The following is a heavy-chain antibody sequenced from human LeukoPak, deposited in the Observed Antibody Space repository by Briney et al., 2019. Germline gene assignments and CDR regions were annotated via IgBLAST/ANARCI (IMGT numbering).Heavy chain of an antibody. J-gene: IGHJ6*03. V-gene: IGHV4-39*07. CDR1: GGSISSSSYY. CDR2: IYHSGST. D-gene: IGHD3-16*01. Sequence: SETLSLTCTVSGGSISSSSYYWGWIRQPPGKGLEWIGSIYHSGSTYYNPSLKSRVTISVDTSKNQFSLKLSSVTAADTAVYYCARVMWYYYYMDVWGKGTTVTVSS. CDR3: ARVMWYYYYMDV.